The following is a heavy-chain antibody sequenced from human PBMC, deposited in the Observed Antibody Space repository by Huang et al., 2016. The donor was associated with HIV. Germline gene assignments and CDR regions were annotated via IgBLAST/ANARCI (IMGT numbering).Heavy chain of an antibody. CDR3: AGPNDIFTV. CDR2: IKPDESEK. Sequence: EVQLVESGGGLVQPGGSLRLSCAASGFNFSSYWMSWVRQAPGKGLEWGASIKPDESEKYYVDSAKGRFAVSRDRAKNSVFLEMNSLSAEDTAVYYCAGPNDIFTVWGQGALVTVSS. J-gene: IGHJ4*02. D-gene: IGHD3-9*01. CDR1: GFNFSSYW. V-gene: IGHV3-7*01.